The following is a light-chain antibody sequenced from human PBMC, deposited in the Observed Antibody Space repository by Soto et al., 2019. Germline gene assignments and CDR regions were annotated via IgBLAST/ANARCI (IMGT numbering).Light chain of an antibody. V-gene: IGLV2-14*01. CDR3: SSYTSSSTWV. CDR2: EVN. Sequence: QSALTQPASVSGSPGQSLTISCTGTSSDIGSYNYVSWYQQHPGKVPKLLIYEVNNRPSGVSNRFSGSKSGKTASLTISGLQAEDESDYYCSSYTSSSTWVFGGGTQLTVL. CDR1: SSDIGSYNY. J-gene: IGLJ3*02.